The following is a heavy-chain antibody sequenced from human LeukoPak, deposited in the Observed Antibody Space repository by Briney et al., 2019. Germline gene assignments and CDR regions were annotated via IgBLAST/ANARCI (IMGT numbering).Heavy chain of an antibody. D-gene: IGHD3-10*01. V-gene: IGHV3-20*04. CDR1: GFTFDDYG. CDR2: INWNGGST. J-gene: IGHJ4*02. Sequence: RAGGSLRLSCAASGFTFDDYGMSWVRQAPGKGLEWVSGINWNGGSTGYADSVKGRFTISRDNAKNSLYLQMNSLRVEDTAVYYCAKLAKYFYGSETYYFFEHWGQGTPVTASS. CDR3: AKLAKYFYGSETYYFFEH.